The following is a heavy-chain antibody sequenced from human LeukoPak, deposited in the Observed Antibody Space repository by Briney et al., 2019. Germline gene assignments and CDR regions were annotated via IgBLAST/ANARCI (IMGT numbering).Heavy chain of an antibody. CDR2: IYYSGST. CDR3: ARQYSSSFGFDY. V-gene: IGHV4-59*01. D-gene: IGHD6-6*01. Sequence: PSETLSLTCTVSGGSISSYHWSWTRQPPGKGLEWIGYIYYSGSTNYNPSLKSRVTISVDTSKNQFSLKLSSVTAADTAVYYCARQYSSSFGFDYWGQGTLVAVSS. J-gene: IGHJ4*02. CDR1: GGSISSYH.